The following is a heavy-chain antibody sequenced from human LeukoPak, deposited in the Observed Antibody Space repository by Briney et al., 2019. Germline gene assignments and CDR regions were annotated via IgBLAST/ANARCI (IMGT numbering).Heavy chain of an antibody. CDR2: MNPNSGNT. CDR1: GYTFTSYD. D-gene: IGHD3-3*01. Sequence: ASVKVSCKASGYTFTSYDINWVRQATGQGLEWMGWMNPNSGNTGYAQKLQGRVTMTTDTSTSTAYMELRSLRSDDTAVYYCAGGGRFPESYMDVWGKGTTVTVSS. CDR3: AGGGRFPESYMDV. J-gene: IGHJ6*03. V-gene: IGHV1-8*01.